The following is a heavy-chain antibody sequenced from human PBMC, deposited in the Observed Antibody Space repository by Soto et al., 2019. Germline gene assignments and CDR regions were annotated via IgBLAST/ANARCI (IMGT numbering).Heavy chain of an antibody. J-gene: IGHJ4*02. Sequence: GESLKISCKASGYSFPNYWIGWVRQMPGKGLEWMGIIYPRDSDLRYSPTFQDQVTISADKSISTAYLQWNSLKASDTDIYYCVRFLYYDSSGYSRAHFDYWGQGTLVTVSS. CDR3: VRFLYYDSSGYSRAHFDY. CDR1: GYSFPNYW. V-gene: IGHV5-51*01. D-gene: IGHD3-22*01. CDR2: IYPRDSDL.